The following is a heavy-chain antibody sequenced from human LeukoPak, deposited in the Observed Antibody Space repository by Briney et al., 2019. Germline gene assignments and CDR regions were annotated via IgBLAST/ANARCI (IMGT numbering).Heavy chain of an antibody. J-gene: IGHJ4*02. CDR1: GYSFTSYW. Sequence: GESLKLSCKGSGYSFTSYWIGWVRQMPGKGLEWMGIIYPGDSDTRYSPSFQGQVTISADKSISTAYLQWSSLKASDTAMYYCARHTRNDFWSGYYADYWGQGTLVTVSS. CDR3: ARHTRNDFWSGYYADY. CDR2: IYPGDSDT. V-gene: IGHV5-51*01. D-gene: IGHD3-3*01.